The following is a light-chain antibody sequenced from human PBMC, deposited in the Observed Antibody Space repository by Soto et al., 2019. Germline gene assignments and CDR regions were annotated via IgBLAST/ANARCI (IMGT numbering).Light chain of an antibody. CDR1: QSVSSN. J-gene: IGKJ1*01. CDR3: QQYGSSPWT. Sequence: EIVMTQSPATLSVSPGERATLSCRASQSVSSNLAWYQQKPGQAPRLLIYGASSRATGIPDRFSGSGSGTDFTLTISRLEPEDSAVYYCQQYGSSPWTFGHGTKV. CDR2: GAS. V-gene: IGKV3-20*01.